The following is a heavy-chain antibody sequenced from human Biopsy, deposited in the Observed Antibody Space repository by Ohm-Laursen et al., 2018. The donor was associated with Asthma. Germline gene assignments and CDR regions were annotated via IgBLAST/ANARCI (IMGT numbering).Heavy chain of an antibody. CDR2: LMTVFGTT. V-gene: IGHV1-69*01. CDR3: ARCQVGYSSGWSLLLKKIYYSGMDV. D-gene: IGHD6-19*01. Sequence: GSSVKVSCKAPGGTFSNFAISWVRQAPGQGLEWLGGLMTVFGTTNYAQKFQGRASITADESTSTAYMEVTSLRSGDTAIYYCARCQVGYSSGWSLLLKKIYYSGMDVWGQGTAVTVSS. J-gene: IGHJ6*01. CDR1: GGTFSNFA.